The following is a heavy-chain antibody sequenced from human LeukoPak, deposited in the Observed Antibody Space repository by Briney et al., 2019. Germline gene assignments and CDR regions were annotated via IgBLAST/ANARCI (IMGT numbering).Heavy chain of an antibody. V-gene: IGHV3-21*01. D-gene: IGHD4-17*01. J-gene: IGHJ5*02. Sequence: GGSLRLSCTASGFTFSSYSMNWVRQAPGKGLEWVSSISSSSSYIYYADSVKGRFTISRDNAKNSLYLQMNSLRAEDTAVYYCAREAWGYGDYQPHNWFDPWGQGTLVTVSS. CDR3: AREAWGYGDYQPHNWFDP. CDR1: GFTFSSYS. CDR2: ISSSSSYI.